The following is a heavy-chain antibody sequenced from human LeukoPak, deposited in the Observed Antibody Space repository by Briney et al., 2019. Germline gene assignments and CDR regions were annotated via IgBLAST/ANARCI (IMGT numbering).Heavy chain of an antibody. CDR1: GINLRSYA. V-gene: IGHV3-23*01. Sequence: GGSLRLSCAVSGINLRSYAMNWVRQAPGKGLEWVSGSTEGIGTTYYADSVKGRFTISRDYSKNTLYLQMNSLRAEDTAVYYCAKGLVGDDYWGQGTLVTVSS. J-gene: IGHJ4*02. CDR3: AKGLVGDDY. CDR2: STEGIGTT. D-gene: IGHD2-2*01.